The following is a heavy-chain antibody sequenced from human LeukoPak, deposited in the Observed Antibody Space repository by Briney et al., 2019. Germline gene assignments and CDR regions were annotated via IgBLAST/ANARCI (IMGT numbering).Heavy chain of an antibody. Sequence: ETLSLTCTVSGGSVSSGSYYWSWIRQPPGKGLEWIGYIYYSGSTNYNPSLKSRVTISVDTSKNQFSLKLSSVTAADTAVYYCARDKIAAFDYWGQGTLVTVSS. CDR2: IYYSGST. D-gene: IGHD6-13*01. J-gene: IGHJ4*02. CDR3: ARDKIAAFDY. V-gene: IGHV4-61*01. CDR1: GGSVSSGSYY.